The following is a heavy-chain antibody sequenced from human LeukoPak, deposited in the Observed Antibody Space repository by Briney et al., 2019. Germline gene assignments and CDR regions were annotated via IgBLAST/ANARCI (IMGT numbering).Heavy chain of an antibody. CDR3: ARSRGGSSWLYYFDY. V-gene: IGHV4-39*01. Sequence: KPSETLSLTCTVSGGSISITTYYWGWIRQPPGKGLEWIGSIYYSGSTYYNPFLKSRVTISVDTSKNQFSLKLSSVTAADTAVYYCARSRGGSSWLYYFDYWGQGTLVTVSS. D-gene: IGHD6-13*01. J-gene: IGHJ4*02. CDR2: IYYSGST. CDR1: GGSISITTYY.